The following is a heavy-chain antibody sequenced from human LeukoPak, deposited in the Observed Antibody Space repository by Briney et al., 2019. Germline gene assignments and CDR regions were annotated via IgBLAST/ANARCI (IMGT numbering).Heavy chain of an antibody. CDR1: GFTFSSYG. CDR2: ISYDGSNK. J-gene: IGHJ1*01. V-gene: IGHV3-30*18. Sequence: PGGSLRLSCAASGFTFSSYGMHWVRQAPGKGLEWVAVISYDGSNKYYADSVKGRFTISRDNSKNTLYLQTNSLRAEDTAVYYCAKEYYSGYDYQYFQHWGQGTLVTVSS. CDR3: AKEYYSGYDYQYFQH. D-gene: IGHD5-12*01.